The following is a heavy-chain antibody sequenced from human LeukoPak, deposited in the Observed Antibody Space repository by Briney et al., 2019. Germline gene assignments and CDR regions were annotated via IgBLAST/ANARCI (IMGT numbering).Heavy chain of an antibody. Sequence: ASVKVSCKASGYTFTSYDINWVRQATGQGLEWMGWMNPNSGNTGYAQKFQGRVTITRNTSISTAYMELSSLRSEDTAVYYCARDPQYYYGSGRNPNAFDIWGQGTMVTVSS. CDR2: MNPNSGNT. D-gene: IGHD3-10*01. CDR1: GYTFTSYD. V-gene: IGHV1-8*03. CDR3: ARDPQYYYGSGRNPNAFDI. J-gene: IGHJ3*02.